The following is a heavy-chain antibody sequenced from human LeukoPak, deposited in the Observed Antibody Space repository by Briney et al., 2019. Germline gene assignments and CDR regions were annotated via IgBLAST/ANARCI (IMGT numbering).Heavy chain of an antibody. D-gene: IGHD6-19*01. CDR1: GFTFSSYG. Sequence: GGSLRLSCEASGFTFSSYGMSWVRQAPGKGLEWVSAISGSGGSTYYADSVKGRFTISRDNSKNTLYLQMNSLRAEDTAVYYCAKGSGWYEIPYYFDYWGQGTLVTVSS. J-gene: IGHJ4*02. V-gene: IGHV3-23*01. CDR3: AKGSGWYEIPYYFDY. CDR2: ISGSGGST.